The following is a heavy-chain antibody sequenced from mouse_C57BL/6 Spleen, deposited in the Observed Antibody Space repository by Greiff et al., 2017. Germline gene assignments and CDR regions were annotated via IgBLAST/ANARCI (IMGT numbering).Heavy chain of an antibody. V-gene: IGHV3-6*01. D-gene: IGHD2-4*01. CDR2: ISYDGSN. J-gene: IGHJ3*01. Sequence: EVKPQESGPGLVKPSQSLSLTCSVTGYSITRGYYWHWIGQFPGNKLEWMRYISYDGSNKYNPSLKNRISITRNPSKNQSFLTLNSVTTETTAAYSAARGDIYYDYAWFAYWGQGTLVTVSA. CDR3: ARGDIYYDYAWFAY. CDR1: GYSITRGYY.